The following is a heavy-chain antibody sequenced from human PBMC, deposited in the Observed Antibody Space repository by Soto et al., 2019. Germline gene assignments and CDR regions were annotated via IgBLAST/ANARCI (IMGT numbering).Heavy chain of an antibody. CDR2: SRDKVHSHTT. CDR1: GFTFSDHY. J-gene: IGHJ4*02. D-gene: IGHD5-12*01. V-gene: IGHV3-72*01. CDR3: ARGVVSTCYFDY. Sequence: EVQLAESGGGLVQPGGYLRLSCAASGFTFSDHYMDWVRQAPGKGLEWVGRSRDKVHSHTTEYAASVKGRFTISSGDSENSPYLQMNSLKTEDTAVYYCARGVVSTCYFDYWGQGTLVTVSS.